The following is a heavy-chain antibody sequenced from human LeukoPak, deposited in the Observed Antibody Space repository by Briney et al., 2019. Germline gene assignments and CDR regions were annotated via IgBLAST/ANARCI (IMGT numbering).Heavy chain of an antibody. Sequence: GGSLRLSCAASGFTFSSYSMNWVRQAPGKGLEWVSYISSSSTIYYADSVKGRFTISRDNAKNPLYLQMNSLRAEDTAVYYCARDDYFDYWGQGTLVTVSS. CDR3: ARDDYFDY. V-gene: IGHV3-48*01. J-gene: IGHJ4*02. CDR1: GFTFSSYS. CDR2: ISSSSTI.